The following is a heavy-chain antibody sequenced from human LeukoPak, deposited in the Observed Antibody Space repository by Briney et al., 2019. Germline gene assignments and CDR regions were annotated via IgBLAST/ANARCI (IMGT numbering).Heavy chain of an antibody. CDR2: LSYDGYNK. D-gene: IGHD1-1*01. CDR1: GFTFNRYA. Sequence: GKSLRLSCAASGFTFNRYAMHWVRQAPGKGLEWVASLSYDGYNKQYADSVKGRFTISRDISDDTLYPQMNSLRGDDTALYYCARDVTTFLLPNAYAFDIWGLGTMLTVSS. CDR3: ARDVTTFLLPNAYAFDI. V-gene: IGHV3-30*14. J-gene: IGHJ3*02.